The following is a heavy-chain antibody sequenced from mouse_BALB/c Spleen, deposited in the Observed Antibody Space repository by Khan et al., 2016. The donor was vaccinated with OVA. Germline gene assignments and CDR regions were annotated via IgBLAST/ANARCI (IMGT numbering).Heavy chain of an antibody. Sequence: QVQLQQSGPELVRPGVSVKISCKGSGYTFTDYAMYWVKQSHAKSLEWIGLISTYSGNTKYNQKFRGKATMTVDKSSSTAYMELARLTSDDSAIYYCARPAHDCYYDYWGQGTTLTVSS. CDR2: ISTYSGNT. J-gene: IGHJ2*01. V-gene: IGHV1S137*01. CDR1: GYTFTDYA. CDR3: ARPAHDCYYDY. D-gene: IGHD2-3*01.